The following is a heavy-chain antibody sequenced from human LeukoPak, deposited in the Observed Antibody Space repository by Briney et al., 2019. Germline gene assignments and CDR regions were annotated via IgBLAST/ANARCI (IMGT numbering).Heavy chain of an antibody. CDR1: GDSISSYY. V-gene: IGHV4-59*01. D-gene: IGHD3-10*01. J-gene: IGHJ4*02. Sequence: SETLSLTCTVSGDSISSYYWSWIRQPPGKGLEWIGYIYYSGSTNYTPSLKSRVTISVDTSKNQFSLNLSSVTAADTAVYYCAGVQYTYGSGYYFDYWGQGTLVTVSS. CDR2: IYYSGST. CDR3: AGVQYTYGSGYYFDY.